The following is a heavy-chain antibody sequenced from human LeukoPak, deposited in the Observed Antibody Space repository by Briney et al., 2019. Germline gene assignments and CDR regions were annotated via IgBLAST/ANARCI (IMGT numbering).Heavy chain of an antibody. CDR3: ATGRPYDILTGSTPRSWFDP. Sequence: GGSLRLSCAASGFTFSSYAMSWVRQAPGKGLEWVSAISGSGGSTYYADSVKGRFTISRDNSKNTLYLQMSSLRSEDTAVYYCATGRPYDILTGSTPRSWFDPWGQGTLVTVSS. CDR1: GFTFSSYA. J-gene: IGHJ5*02. V-gene: IGHV3-23*01. CDR2: ISGSGGST. D-gene: IGHD3-9*01.